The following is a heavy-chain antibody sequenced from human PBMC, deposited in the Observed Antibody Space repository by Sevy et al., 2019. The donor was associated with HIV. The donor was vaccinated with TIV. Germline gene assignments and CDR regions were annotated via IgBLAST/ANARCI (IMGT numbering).Heavy chain of an antibody. J-gene: IGHJ5*02. CDR1: GGSISSGNYY. CDR2: IYYTGTT. D-gene: IGHD6-6*01. V-gene: IGHV4-30-4*01. CDR3: ARDATEYSGSSVWFDP. Sequence: SETLSLTCTVSGGSISSGNYYWHWIRQPPGKGLEWIGYIYYTGTTYYNPSLKSRLTISMDTSNNQFSLRLTSVTAADTAVYYCARDATEYSGSSVWFDPWGQGTLVTVSS.